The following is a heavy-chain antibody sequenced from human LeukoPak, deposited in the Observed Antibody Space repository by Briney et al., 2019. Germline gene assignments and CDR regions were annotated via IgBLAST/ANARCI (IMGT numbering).Heavy chain of an antibody. CDR3: AKLHYYDSSGYPYDAFDI. J-gene: IGHJ3*02. CDR1: GFTFGSYA. CDR2: ISGSGGST. D-gene: IGHD3-22*01. Sequence: PGGSLRLSCAASGFTFGSYAMSWVRQAPGKGLEWVSAISGSGGSTYYADSVKGRFTISRDNSKNTLYLQMNSLRAEDTAVYYCAKLHYYDSSGYPYDAFDIWGQGTMVTVSS. V-gene: IGHV3-23*01.